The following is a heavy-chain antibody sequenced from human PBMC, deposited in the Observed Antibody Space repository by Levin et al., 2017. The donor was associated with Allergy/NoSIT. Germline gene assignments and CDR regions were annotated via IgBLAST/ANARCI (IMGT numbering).Heavy chain of an antibody. CDR2: ISGGGAYT. CDR3: AKEGAPVGRTYFDY. J-gene: IGHJ4*02. CDR1: GFTFNSFA. D-gene: IGHD1-26*01. Sequence: GSLRLSCAASGFTFNSFAMSWVRQAPGKGLEWVSAISGGGAYTYYADSVKGRFTISRDNSKNTLYLQMNSLRAEDTAVYYCAKEGAPVGRTYFDYWGQGTLVTVSS. V-gene: IGHV3-23*01.